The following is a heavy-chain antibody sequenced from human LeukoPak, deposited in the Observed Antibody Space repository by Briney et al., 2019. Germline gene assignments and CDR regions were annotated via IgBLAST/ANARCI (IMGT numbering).Heavy chain of an antibody. Sequence: PSETLSLTCTVSGGSISSYYWSWIRQPPGKGLEWIGYNYYSGSTNYNPSLKSRVTISVDTSKNQFSLKLSSVTAVDTAVYYCARDPWQFDYWGQGTLVTVSS. V-gene: IGHV4-59*01. J-gene: IGHJ4*02. CDR1: GGSISSYY. CDR3: ARDPWQFDY. CDR2: NYYSGST.